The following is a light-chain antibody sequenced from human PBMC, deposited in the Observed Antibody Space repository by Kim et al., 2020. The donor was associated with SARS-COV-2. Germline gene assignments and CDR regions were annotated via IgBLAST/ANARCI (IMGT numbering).Light chain of an antibody. V-gene: IGLV1-51*01. Sequence: QSVLTQPPSMSAAPGQKVAISCSGSSSNIGNNLVSWYQQFPGTAPKLFIYDNSERPSGIPDRISGSKSGTSATLGITGLHTGDEADYYCATWDSSLNSVVFGGGTQLTVL. J-gene: IGLJ2*01. CDR2: DNS. CDR3: ATWDSSLNSVV. CDR1: SSNIGNNL.